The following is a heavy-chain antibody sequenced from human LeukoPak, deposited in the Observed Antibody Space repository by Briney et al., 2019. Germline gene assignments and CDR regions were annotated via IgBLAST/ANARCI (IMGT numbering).Heavy chain of an antibody. V-gene: IGHV3-30*02. D-gene: IGHD3-3*01. CDR2: IRYDGSNK. Sequence: GGSLRLSCAASGFTFSSYGMHWVRQAPGKGLEWVAFIRYDGSNKYYADSVKGRFTISRDNSKNTLYLQMNSLRAEDTAVYYCARGSGRISIFGVPYWGQGTLVTVSS. J-gene: IGHJ4*02. CDR3: ARGSGRISIFGVPY. CDR1: GFTFSSYG.